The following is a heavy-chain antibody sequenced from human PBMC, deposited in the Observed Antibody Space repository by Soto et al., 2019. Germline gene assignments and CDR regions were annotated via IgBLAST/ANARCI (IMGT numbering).Heavy chain of an antibody. J-gene: IGHJ4*02. Sequence: GGSLILSCAASGFTFRSYWMHWVRHAPGKGLVWVSRINSDGSSTSYADSVKGRFTISRDNAKNTLYLQMNSLRAEDTAVYYCARVLLYDYGVDYWGQGTLVTVSS. CDR1: GFTFRSYW. V-gene: IGHV3-74*01. CDR3: ARVLLYDYGVDY. D-gene: IGHD4-17*01. CDR2: INSDGSST.